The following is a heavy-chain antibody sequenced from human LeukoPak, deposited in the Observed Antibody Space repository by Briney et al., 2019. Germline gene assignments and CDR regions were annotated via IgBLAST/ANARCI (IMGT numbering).Heavy chain of an antibody. Sequence: GGSLRLSCAASGFSFSDVWRNWVRQAPGKGRVWVGRIKSRKDGGTTHYAAPVKGRFTISRDNSKKMLFLQMSSLKTEDTAVYYYITDHPDGDYELGYWGQGALVIVSP. D-gene: IGHD4-17*01. CDR3: ITDHPDGDYELGY. V-gene: IGHV3-15*07. J-gene: IGHJ4*02. CDR1: GFSFSDVW. CDR2: IKSRKDGGTT.